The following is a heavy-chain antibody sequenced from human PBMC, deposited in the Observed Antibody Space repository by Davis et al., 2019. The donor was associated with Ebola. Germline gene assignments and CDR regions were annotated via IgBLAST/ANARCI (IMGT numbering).Heavy chain of an antibody. CDR1: GFTFSSYG. CDR2: IWYDGSNK. Sequence: GESLKISCAASGFTFSSYGMHWVRQAPGKGLEWVAVIWYDGSNKYYADSVKGRFTISRDNSKNTLYLQMNSLRAEDTAVYYCANAKWGGSSSWFDYWGQGTLVTVSS. V-gene: IGHV3-33*06. J-gene: IGHJ4*02. CDR3: ANAKWGGSSSWFDY. D-gene: IGHD6-13*01.